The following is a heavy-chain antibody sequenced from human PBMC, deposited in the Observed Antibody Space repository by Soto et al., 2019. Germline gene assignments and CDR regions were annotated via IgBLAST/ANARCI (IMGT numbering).Heavy chain of an antibody. CDR1: GVHFNSDG. Sequence: QVVLRQSGTEVKRPGSSVKVSCKASGVHFNSDGFAWVRQAPGRGLEWVGRINPASQLRNYEQSLQGRVTITADTSTTTAYMELSGRTSADTAVYYCARMKLASLDHWGAGTLVTVAS. J-gene: IGHJ4*02. CDR3: ARMKLASLDH. V-gene: IGHV1-69*09. CDR2: INPASQLR.